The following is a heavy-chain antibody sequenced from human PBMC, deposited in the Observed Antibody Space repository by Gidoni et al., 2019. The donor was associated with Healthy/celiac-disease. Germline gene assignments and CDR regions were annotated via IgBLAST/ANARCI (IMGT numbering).Heavy chain of an antibody. Sequence: EVQLVESGGGLVQPGGSLRLSCAASGLTFSSYSMNWVRQAPGKGLEWVSYISSSSSTIYYADSVKGRFTISRDNAKNSLYLQMNSLRAEDTAVYYCARDRIAAAGTFHFDYWGQGTLVTVSS. CDR2: ISSSSSTI. V-gene: IGHV3-48*04. CDR3: ARDRIAAAGTFHFDY. D-gene: IGHD6-13*01. J-gene: IGHJ4*02. CDR1: GLTFSSYS.